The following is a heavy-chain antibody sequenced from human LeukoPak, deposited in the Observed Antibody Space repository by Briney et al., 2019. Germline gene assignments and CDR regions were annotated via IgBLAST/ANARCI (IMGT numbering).Heavy chain of an antibody. CDR3: ARDSKGYYGRSFDY. J-gene: IGHJ4*02. CDR2: ISSSSSYI. D-gene: IGHD1-26*01. CDR1: GFTFSSYS. V-gene: IGHV3-21*01. Sequence: GGSLRLSCAASGFTFSSYSLNWVRQAPGKGPEWVSSISSSSSYIYYADSVKGRFTISRDNAKNSLYLQMNSLRAEDTAVYYCARDSKGYYGRSFDYWGQGTLVTVSS.